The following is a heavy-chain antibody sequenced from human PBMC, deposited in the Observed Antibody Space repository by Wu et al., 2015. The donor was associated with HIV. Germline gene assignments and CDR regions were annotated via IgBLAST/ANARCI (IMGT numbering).Heavy chain of an antibody. D-gene: IGHD1-26*01. CDR1: GYSFTNFD. CDR3: ARGYLVSRGSRDYYMDV. J-gene: IGHJ6*03. CDR2: MNPNTGNR. V-gene: IGHV1-8*02. Sequence: QVQLVQSGAEVKKSGASVKVSCSASGYSFTNFDINWVRQAPGQGLEWVGWMNPNTGNRGFAQKFQGRITFTRNTSISTAYMDLTSLTSADTGVYFCARGYLVSRGSRDYYMDVWGKGTTVTVFS.